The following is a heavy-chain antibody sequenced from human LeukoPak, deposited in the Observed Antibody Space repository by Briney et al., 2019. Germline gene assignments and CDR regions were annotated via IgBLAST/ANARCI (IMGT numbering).Heavy chain of an antibody. D-gene: IGHD1-7*01. J-gene: IGHJ4*02. V-gene: IGHV1-18*01. CDR1: GYTFTSYG. CDR3: ARTLVKLELILIDY. Sequence: ASVKVSCKASGYTFTSYGISWVRQAPGQGLEWMGWISVYNGHTNYAQKFQGRVTMTTDTSTSTVYMELRSLRSDDTAVYYCARTLVKLELILIDYWGQETLVTVSS. CDR2: ISVYNGHT.